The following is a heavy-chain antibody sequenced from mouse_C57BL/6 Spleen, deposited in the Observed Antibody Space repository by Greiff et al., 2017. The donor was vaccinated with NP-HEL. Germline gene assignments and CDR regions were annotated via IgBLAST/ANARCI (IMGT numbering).Heavy chain of an antibody. V-gene: IGHV1-82*01. CDR3: AGGIIDY. CDR1: GYAFSSSW. J-gene: IGHJ2*01. D-gene: IGHD1-1*01. Sequence: VQLQESGPELVKPGASVKISCKASGYAFSSSWMNWVKQRPGQGLEWIGRIYPGDGDTNYNGKFKGKATLTADKSSSTAYMQLSSLTSDDSAIYFCAGGIIDYWGQGTTLTVSS. CDR2: IYPGDGDT.